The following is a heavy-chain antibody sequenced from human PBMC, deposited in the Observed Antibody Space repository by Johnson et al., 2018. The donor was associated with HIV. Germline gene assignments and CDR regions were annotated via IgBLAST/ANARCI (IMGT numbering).Heavy chain of an antibody. CDR1: GFSVSGNY. V-gene: IGHV3-66*01. Sequence: VQLVESGGGLVQPGGSLRLSCAVSGFSVSGNYMTWVRQAPGKGLEWVSVIYSGGSTYYADSVKGRFTISRDNAKNSLYLQMNSLRAEDTAVYYCAREQFLESDALDIWGRGTMVTVSS. CDR2: IYSGGST. CDR3: AREQFLESDALDI. D-gene: IGHD3-3*01. J-gene: IGHJ3*02.